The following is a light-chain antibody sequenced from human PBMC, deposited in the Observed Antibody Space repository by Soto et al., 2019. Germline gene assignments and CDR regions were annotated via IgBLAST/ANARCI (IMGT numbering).Light chain of an antibody. CDR1: SSDVGGHNF. Sequence: QSALTQPRSVSGSPGQSVTISCTGTSSDVGGHNFVSWYQQHPGKAPKLVIYDVSKRPSGVPDRFSGSKSDNTASLTFSGLQAEDEADYYCCSYAGKSWVFGGGTQLTV. CDR2: DVS. J-gene: IGLJ3*02. V-gene: IGLV2-11*01. CDR3: CSYAGKSWV.